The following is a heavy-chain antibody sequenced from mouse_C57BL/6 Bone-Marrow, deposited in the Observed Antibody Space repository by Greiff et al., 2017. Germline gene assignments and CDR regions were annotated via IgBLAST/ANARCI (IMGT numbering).Heavy chain of an antibody. CDR3: ARSGYYDYDGFAY. J-gene: IGHJ3*01. V-gene: IGHV1-7*01. CDR1: GYTFTSYW. D-gene: IGHD2-4*01. CDR2: INPSSGYT. Sequence: QVQLQQSGAELAKPGASVKLSCKASGYTFTSYWMHWVKQRTGQGLEWIGNINPSSGYTKYNQKFKDKATLTADKSSSTAYMQLSSLTYEDSAVXYCARSGYYDYDGFAYWGQGTLVTVSA.